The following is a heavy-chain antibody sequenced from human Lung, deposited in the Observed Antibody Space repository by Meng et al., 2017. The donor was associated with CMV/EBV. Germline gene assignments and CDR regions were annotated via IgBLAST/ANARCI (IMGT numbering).Heavy chain of an antibody. CDR3: TTGFGTAEAF. Sequence: GGSLGLXCAASGFTFRTTWMSWVRQAPGKGLDWVGRIKSRNDGGTADHGTPVKGRFTISRDDSKDTLYLQMNSLKVEDTAIYYCTTGFGTAEAFCGQGTLVTVSS. V-gene: IGHV3-15*01. CDR2: IKSRNDGGTA. CDR1: GFTFRTTW. D-gene: IGHD1-1*01. J-gene: IGHJ4*02.